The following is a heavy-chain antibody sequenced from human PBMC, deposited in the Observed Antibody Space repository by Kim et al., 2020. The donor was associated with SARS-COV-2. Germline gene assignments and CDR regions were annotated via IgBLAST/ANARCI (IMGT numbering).Heavy chain of an antibody. J-gene: IGHJ6*02. Sequence: GGSLRLSCAASGFTFSGSAMHWVRQASGKGLEWVGRIRSKTNNYATEYGATVEGRFTISRDDSKNTAYLQMNSLKSEDTAVYYCAATSHGDYYYYGMDVWGQGTTVTVSS. CDR1: GFTFSGSA. CDR2: IRSKTNNYAT. CDR3: AATSHGDYYYYGMDV. D-gene: IGHD2-15*01. V-gene: IGHV3-73*01.